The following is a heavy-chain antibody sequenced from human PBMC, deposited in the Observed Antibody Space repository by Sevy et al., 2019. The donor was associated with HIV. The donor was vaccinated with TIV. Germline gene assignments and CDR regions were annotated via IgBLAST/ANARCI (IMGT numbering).Heavy chain of an antibody. CDR1: GFTFISYW. Sequence: GGSLRLSCAASGFTFISYWMSWVRQAPGKGLEWVANIKQDGSEKYYVDSVKGRFTISRDNAKNSLYLQMNSLRAEDTPVYYCARDIVVVVAAVITATGAFDIWGQGTMVTVSS. CDR2: IKQDGSEK. J-gene: IGHJ3*02. CDR3: ARDIVVVVAAVITATGAFDI. D-gene: IGHD2-15*01. V-gene: IGHV3-7*01.